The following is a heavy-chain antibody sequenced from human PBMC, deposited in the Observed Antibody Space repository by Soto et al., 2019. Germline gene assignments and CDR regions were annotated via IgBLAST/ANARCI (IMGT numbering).Heavy chain of an antibody. CDR1: GFTFSSYG. J-gene: IGHJ6*02. V-gene: IGHV3-30*18. D-gene: IGHD5-18*01. CDR3: AKGERYSYGRYYYYGMDV. Sequence: SLRLSCAASGFTFSSYGMHWVRQAPGKGLEWVAVISYDGSNKYYADSVKGRFTISRDNSKNTLYLQMNSLRAEDTAVYYCAKGERYSYGRYYYYGMDVWGQGTTVTVSS. CDR2: ISYDGSNK.